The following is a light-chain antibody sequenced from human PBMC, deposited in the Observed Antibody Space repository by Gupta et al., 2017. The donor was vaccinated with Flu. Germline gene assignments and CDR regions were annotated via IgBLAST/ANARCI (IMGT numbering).Light chain of an antibody. CDR3: YSTDNSDNHRGV. CDR2: EDN. J-gene: IGLJ3*02. Sequence: SYELTQPPSVSVSPGQTARITCSGDALPKKYAFWYQHYSDQAPVLVIYEDNKRPSGIPERFSGSSSGTTATLTISGAQVEEEADYYCYSTDNSDNHRGVFGGGNKLTVL. V-gene: IGLV3-10*01. CDR1: ALPKKY.